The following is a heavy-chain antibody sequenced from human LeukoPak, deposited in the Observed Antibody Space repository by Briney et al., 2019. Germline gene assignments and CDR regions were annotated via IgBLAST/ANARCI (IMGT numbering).Heavy chain of an antibody. CDR3: ATQRGYSGYDQTFDY. CDR2: IKQDGSEK. Sequence: GGSLRLSCAASGFTFSSYWMSWVRQASGKGLEWVANIKQDGSEKYYVDSVKGRFTISRDNAKNSLYLQMNSLRAEDTAVYYCATQRGYSGYDQTFDYWGQGTLVTVSS. D-gene: IGHD5-12*01. CDR1: GFTFSSYW. J-gene: IGHJ4*02. V-gene: IGHV3-7*01.